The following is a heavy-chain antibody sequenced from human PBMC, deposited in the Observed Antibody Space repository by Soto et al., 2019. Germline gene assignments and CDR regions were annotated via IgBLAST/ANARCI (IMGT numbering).Heavy chain of an antibody. Sequence: ASVKVSCKASGYTFTIHAMHWVLQAPGQRLEWMGWINAGNGNTKYSQKFQGRVTITTDTSASTAYMELSSLRSEDTAVYYCARDGIAAAGTSWFDPWGQGTLVTVSS. CDR2: INAGNGNT. D-gene: IGHD6-13*01. CDR1: GYTFTIHA. J-gene: IGHJ5*01. CDR3: ARDGIAAAGTSWFDP. V-gene: IGHV1-3*01.